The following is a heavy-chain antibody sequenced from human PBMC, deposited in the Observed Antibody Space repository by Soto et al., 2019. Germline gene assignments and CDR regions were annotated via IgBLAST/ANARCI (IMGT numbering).Heavy chain of an antibody. CDR1: DSSISGAFY. Sequence: PSETLSLTCDVSDSSISGAFYWGWVRQSPGKGLEWIGSIYHSGSTYYNPSLKSRVTISIDTSENHFSLELNSVTAADTGLYYCARDLVHYGNYYYTMDVWGQGITVTVYS. D-gene: IGHD2-2*01. V-gene: IGHV4-38-2*02. CDR3: ARDLVHYGNYYYTMDV. CDR2: IYHSGST. J-gene: IGHJ6*02.